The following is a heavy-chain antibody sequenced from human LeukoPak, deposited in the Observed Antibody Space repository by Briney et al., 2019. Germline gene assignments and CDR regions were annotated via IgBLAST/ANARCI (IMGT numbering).Heavy chain of an antibody. CDR1: GFTFSSYA. J-gene: IGHJ4*02. CDR2: IKQDGSEK. CDR3: ARARTGRAYSSGWYGPFDY. D-gene: IGHD6-19*01. Sequence: GGSLRLSCAASGFTFSSYAMSWVRQAPGKGLEWVANIKQDGSEKYYVDSVKGRFTISRDNAKNSLYLQMNSLRAEDTAVYYCARARTGRAYSSGWYGPFDYWGQGTLVTVSS. V-gene: IGHV3-7*01.